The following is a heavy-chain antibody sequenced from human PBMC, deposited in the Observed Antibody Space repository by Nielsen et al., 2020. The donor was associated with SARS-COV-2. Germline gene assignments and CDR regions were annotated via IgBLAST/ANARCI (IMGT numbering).Heavy chain of an antibody. CDR2: IYYSGST. Sequence: WIRQPPGKGLEWIGYIYYSGSTNYNPSLKSRVTISVDTSKNQFSLKLSSVTAADTAVYYCARDKIAARQSYHYYYMDVWGKGTTVTVSS. J-gene: IGHJ6*03. CDR3: ARDKIAARQSYHYYYMDV. D-gene: IGHD6-6*01. V-gene: IGHV4-59*01.